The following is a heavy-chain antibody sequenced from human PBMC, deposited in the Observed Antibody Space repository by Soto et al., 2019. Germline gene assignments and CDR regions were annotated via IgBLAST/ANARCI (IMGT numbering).Heavy chain of an antibody. V-gene: IGHV3-23*01. Sequence: EVQLLESGGGLVQRGGSLRLSCAASGFTFSNYAMTWVRQAPGKGLEWVSLISSTGSSTYYADSVKGRFTISRDNSKNTVSLQINSLRAEDTAVYYCAKSLRTAAFDYWGQGALVTVFS. D-gene: IGHD1-1*01. J-gene: IGHJ4*02. CDR2: ISSTGSST. CDR1: GFTFSNYA. CDR3: AKSLRTAAFDY.